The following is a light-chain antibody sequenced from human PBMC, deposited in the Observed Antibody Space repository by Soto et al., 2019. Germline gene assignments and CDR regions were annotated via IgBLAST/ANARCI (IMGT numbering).Light chain of an antibody. CDR1: QSVSSSS. J-gene: IGKJ1*01. CDR2: DAS. V-gene: IGKV3-20*01. Sequence: DIVLTQSPGTLSLSPGERATLSCRASQSVSSSSLAWYQQKRGQAPRLLIHDASSRATGIPDRFSGSGSGTDFTLTISRLEPEDFAVYYCQQYGGSPRTFGQGTKVDNK. CDR3: QQYGGSPRT.